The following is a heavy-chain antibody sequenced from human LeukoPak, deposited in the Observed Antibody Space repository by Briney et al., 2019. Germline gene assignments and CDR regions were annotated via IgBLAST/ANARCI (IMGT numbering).Heavy chain of an antibody. CDR1: GFTVSSNY. CDR3: ARVGEDDAFDI. D-gene: IGHD3-10*01. Sequence: PGGSLRLSCAASGFTVSSNYMSWVRQAPGKGLEWVSVIYSRGSTYYADSVKGRFTISRDNSKNTLYLQMNSLRTEDTAVYYCARVGEDDAFDIWGQGTMVTVSS. J-gene: IGHJ3*02. V-gene: IGHV3-53*01. CDR2: IYSRGST.